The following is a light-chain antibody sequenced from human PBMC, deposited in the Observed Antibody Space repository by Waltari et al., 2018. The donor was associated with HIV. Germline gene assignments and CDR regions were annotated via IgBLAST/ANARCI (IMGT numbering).Light chain of an antibody. V-gene: IGLV2-23*02. J-gene: IGLJ1*01. CDR1: SRDVGGYNL. CDR3: CSYAPSPNYV. CDR2: EVN. Sequence: QSALTQPASVSGSPGQSITISCTGTSRDVGGYNLVSWYQQHPGKAPKLMIYEVNKRPSGVSSRFSGSKSDNTASLTISGLQAEDEADYYCCSYAPSPNYVFGTGTKVTVL.